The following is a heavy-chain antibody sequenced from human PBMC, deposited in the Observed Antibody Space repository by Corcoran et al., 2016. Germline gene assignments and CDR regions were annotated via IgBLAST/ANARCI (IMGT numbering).Heavy chain of an antibody. D-gene: IGHD2-15*01. J-gene: IGHJ6*02. V-gene: IGHV4-34*01. CDR1: GGSFSGYY. CDR3: ARAGKYCSGGSCYFGPMSRYGMDV. Sequence: QVQLQESGPGLVKPSETLSLTCAVYGGSFSGYYWSWIRQPPGKGLEWIGEINHSGSTNYNPSLKSRVTISVDTSKNQFSLKLSSVTAADTAVYYCARAGKYCSGGSCYFGPMSRYGMDVWGQGTTVTVSS. CDR2: INHSGST.